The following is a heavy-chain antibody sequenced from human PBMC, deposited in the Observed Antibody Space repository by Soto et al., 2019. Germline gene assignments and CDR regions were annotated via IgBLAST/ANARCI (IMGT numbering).Heavy chain of an antibody. CDR2: ISSSGSTI. CDR1: GSTFSSYE. V-gene: IGHV3-48*03. J-gene: IGHJ3*02. Sequence: PGGSLRLSCAASGSTFSSYEMNWVRQAPGKGLEWVSYISSSGSTIYYADSVKGRFTISRDNAKNSLYLQMNSLRAEDTAVYYCARDQVVAWAFDIWGQRTMVTVSS. CDR3: ARDQVVAWAFDI. D-gene: IGHD3-22*01.